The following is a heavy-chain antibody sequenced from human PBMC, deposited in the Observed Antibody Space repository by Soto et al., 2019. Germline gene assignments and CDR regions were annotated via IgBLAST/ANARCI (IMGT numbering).Heavy chain of an antibody. Sequence: ASVKVSCKASGYTFTSYAMHWVRQAPGQRLEWMGWINAGNGNTKYSQKFQGRVTITRDTSASTAYMELSSLRSEDTAVYYCARDQDSGYSYGYTIAFDIWGQGTMVTVSS. CDR3: ARDQDSGYSYGYTIAFDI. J-gene: IGHJ3*02. V-gene: IGHV1-3*01. CDR1: GYTFTSYA. CDR2: INAGNGNT. D-gene: IGHD5-18*01.